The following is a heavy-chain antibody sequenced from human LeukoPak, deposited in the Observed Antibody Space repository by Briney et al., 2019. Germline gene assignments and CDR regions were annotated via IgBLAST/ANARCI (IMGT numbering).Heavy chain of an antibody. CDR1: GFTFITYA. J-gene: IGHJ5*02. Sequence: GGFLRPSWAASGFTFITYAMTLVRQAPGKGLQLVSAISGSGNTTYYADSVKGRFTISRDNSKNTLFLQMNSLRAEDTAVYYCARGWVRGVIIRGFDPWGQGTLVTVSS. CDR2: ISGSGNTT. CDR3: ARGWVRGVIIRGFDP. V-gene: IGHV3-23*01. D-gene: IGHD3-10*01.